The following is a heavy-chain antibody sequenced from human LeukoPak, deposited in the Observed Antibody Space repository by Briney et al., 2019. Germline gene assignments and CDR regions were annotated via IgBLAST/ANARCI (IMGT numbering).Heavy chain of an antibody. V-gene: IGHV3-30*18. CDR2: ISYDGSNK. Sequence: GGSLRLSCAASGFTFSSYGMHWVRQAPGKGLEWVAVISYDGSNKYYADSVKGRSTISRDNSKNTLYLQMNSLRAEDTAVYYCAKNIAVALDAFDIWGQGTMVTVSS. J-gene: IGHJ3*02. D-gene: IGHD6-19*01. CDR1: GFTFSSYG. CDR3: AKNIAVALDAFDI.